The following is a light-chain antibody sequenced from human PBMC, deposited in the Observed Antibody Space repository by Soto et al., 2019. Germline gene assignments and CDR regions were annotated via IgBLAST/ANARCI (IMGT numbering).Light chain of an antibody. CDR3: SSYTTNNTPV. CDR2: EVS. Sequence: HSALTQPASVSGSPGQSITISCTGTSSDVGGYNWLSWYQQRPGKAPKLIIFEVSNRPSGVSNRFSGSRSGNTASLTISGLQTEDEADYYCSSYTTNNTPVFGGGTKLTVL. V-gene: IGLV2-14*01. CDR1: SSDVGGYNW. J-gene: IGLJ3*02.